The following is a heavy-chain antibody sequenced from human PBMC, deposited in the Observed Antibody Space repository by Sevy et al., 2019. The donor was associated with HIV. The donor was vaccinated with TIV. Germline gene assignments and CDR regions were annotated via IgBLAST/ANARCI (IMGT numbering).Heavy chain of an antibody. CDR2: IYYSGST. J-gene: IGHJ4*02. Sequence: SETLSLTCTVSGGSISSSSYYWGWIRQPPGKGLEWIGSIYYSGSTYYNPSLKSRVTISVDTSKNHFSLKLSSVTAADTAVYYCARQGGECSGGSCYDYWGQGTLVTVSS. V-gene: IGHV4-39*01. CDR1: GGSISSSSYY. D-gene: IGHD2-15*01. CDR3: ARQGGECSGGSCYDY.